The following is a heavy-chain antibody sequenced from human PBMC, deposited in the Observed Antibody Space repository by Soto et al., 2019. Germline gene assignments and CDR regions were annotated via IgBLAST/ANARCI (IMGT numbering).Heavy chain of an antibody. D-gene: IGHD4-17*01. J-gene: IGHJ2*01. CDR1: GYTFTSYD. V-gene: IGHV1-8*01. CDR2: MNPNSGNT. Sequence: ASVTVYCQASGYTFTSYDINWVRQATGQGLEWMGWMNPNSGNTGYAQKFQGRVTMTRNTSISTAYMELSSLRSEDTAVYYCARDDDYGGNRWYFDLWGRGTLVTVSS. CDR3: ARDDDYGGNRWYFDL.